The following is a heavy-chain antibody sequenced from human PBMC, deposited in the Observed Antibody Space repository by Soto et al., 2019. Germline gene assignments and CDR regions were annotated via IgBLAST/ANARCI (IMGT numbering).Heavy chain of an antibody. V-gene: IGHV5-51*01. Sequence: GQSLKISWKGSGCSFTSYWIGWVRQMHGKGLEWMGIIYPGDSDTRYSPSFQGQVTISADKSISTAYLQWSSLEASDTAMYYCARHGQESGYPNNYYYYYGMDVWGQGTTVTVSS. D-gene: IGHD3-22*01. J-gene: IGHJ6*02. CDR3: ARHGQESGYPNNYYYYYGMDV. CDR1: GCSFTSYW. CDR2: IYPGDSDT.